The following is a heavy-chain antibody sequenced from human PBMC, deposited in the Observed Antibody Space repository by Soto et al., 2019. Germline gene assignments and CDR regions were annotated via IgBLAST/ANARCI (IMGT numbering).Heavy chain of an antibody. CDR2: IYYSGST. J-gene: IGHJ1*01. CDR3: ARAAHDSSGYQMYFQH. CDR1: GGSISSGGYY. D-gene: IGHD3-22*01. Sequence: SETLSLNCTVSGGSISSGGYYWSWIRQHPGKGLEWIGYIYYSGSTYYNPSLKSRVTISVDTSKNQFSLKLSSVTAADTAVYYCARAAHDSSGYQMYFQHWGQGTLVTVSS. V-gene: IGHV4-31*03.